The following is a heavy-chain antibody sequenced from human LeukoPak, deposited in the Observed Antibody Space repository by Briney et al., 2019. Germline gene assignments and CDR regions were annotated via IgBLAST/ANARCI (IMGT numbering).Heavy chain of an antibody. V-gene: IGHV4-39*01. CDR2: IYYSGST. CDR3: ARLPNYDFWSGPFTYYFDY. J-gene: IGHJ4*02. Sequence: PSETLSLTCTVSGGSISSSSYYWGWIRQPPGKGLEWIGSIYYSGSTYYNPSLKSRVTISVDTSKNQFSLKLSSVTAADTVVYYCARLPNYDFWSGPFTYYFDYWGQGTLVTVSS. CDR1: GGSISSSSYY. D-gene: IGHD3-3*01.